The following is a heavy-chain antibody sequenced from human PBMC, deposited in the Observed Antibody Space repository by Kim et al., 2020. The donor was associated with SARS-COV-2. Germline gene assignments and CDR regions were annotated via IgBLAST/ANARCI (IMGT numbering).Heavy chain of an antibody. V-gene: IGHV3-23*01. CDR3: AKKPYYDFWSGYHHFDH. J-gene: IGHJ4*02. D-gene: IGHD3-3*01. Sequence: GKGRFTISRDNSKNTVFLQMNSLRAEDTAVYYCAKKPYYDFWSGYHHFDHWGQGTRVTVSS.